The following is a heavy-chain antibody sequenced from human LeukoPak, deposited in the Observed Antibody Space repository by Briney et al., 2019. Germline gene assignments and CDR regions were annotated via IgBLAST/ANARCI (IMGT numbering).Heavy chain of an antibody. V-gene: IGHV5-10-1*01. Sequence: AESLRISCRASGYSITSYWITWVRPMPGKGLEWMGRIDPRDSNTHHSPSFQGHVTIAADKSISTAYLQWSSLKAWDTAMYYCAARARDYGDFDFDYWGQGTLVTVSS. CDR1: GYSITSYW. CDR2: IDPRDSNT. CDR3: AARARDYGDFDFDY. J-gene: IGHJ4*02. D-gene: IGHD4-17*01.